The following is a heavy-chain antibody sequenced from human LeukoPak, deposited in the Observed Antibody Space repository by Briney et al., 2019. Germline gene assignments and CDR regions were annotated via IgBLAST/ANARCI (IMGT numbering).Heavy chain of an antibody. CDR1: GYTFTSYD. Sequence: ASVKASCKASGYTFTSYDINWVRQATGQGLEWMGWMNPNSGNTGYARKFQGRVTITRNTSISTAYMELSSLRSEDTAVYYCARGEGYSGYDLDYWGQGTLVTVSS. J-gene: IGHJ4*02. CDR2: MNPNSGNT. D-gene: IGHD5-12*01. CDR3: ARGEGYSGYDLDY. V-gene: IGHV1-8*03.